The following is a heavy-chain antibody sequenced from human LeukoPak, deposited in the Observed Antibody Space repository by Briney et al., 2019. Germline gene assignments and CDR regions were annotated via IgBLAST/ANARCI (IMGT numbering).Heavy chain of an antibody. CDR2: IWYDGSNK. V-gene: IGHV3-33*01. J-gene: IGHJ4*02. D-gene: IGHD5-24*01. CDR3: AREDGDYSLAY. CDR1: GFTFSSYG. Sequence: AGGSLRLSCAASGFTFSSYGMHWVREAPGKGLEGVAVIWYDGSNKYYADSVKGRFTISRDNSKNTLYLQMNSLRAEDTAVYYCAREDGDYSLAYWGQGTMVTVSS.